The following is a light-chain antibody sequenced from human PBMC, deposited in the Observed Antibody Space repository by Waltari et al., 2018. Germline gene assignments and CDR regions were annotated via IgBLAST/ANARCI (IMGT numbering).Light chain of an antibody. V-gene: IGKV3-20*01. CDR1: QSVSSSY. CDR3: QQYGRG. J-gene: IGKJ2*01. CDR2: GAS. Sequence: EIVLTQSPGTLSLSPGESATLSCRASQSVSSSYLAWYQQKPGQAPRLLIYGASSRATGIPDRFSGSGSGTDFTLTISRLEPEDFAVYYCQQYGRGFGQGTKLEIK.